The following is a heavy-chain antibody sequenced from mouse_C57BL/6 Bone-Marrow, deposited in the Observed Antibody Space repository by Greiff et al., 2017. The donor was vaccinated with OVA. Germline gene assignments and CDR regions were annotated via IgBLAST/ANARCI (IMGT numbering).Heavy chain of an antibody. J-gene: IGHJ1*03. CDR2: IYPRSGNT. CDR1: GYTFTSYG. Sequence: QVQLQQSGAELARPGASVKLSCKASGYTFTSYGISWVKQRTGQGLEWIGEIYPRSGNTYYNEKFKGKATLTADKSSSTAYMELRSLTSEDSAVYFCARSEWLLRYFDVWGTGTTVTVSS. V-gene: IGHV1-81*01. D-gene: IGHD2-3*01. CDR3: ARSEWLLRYFDV.